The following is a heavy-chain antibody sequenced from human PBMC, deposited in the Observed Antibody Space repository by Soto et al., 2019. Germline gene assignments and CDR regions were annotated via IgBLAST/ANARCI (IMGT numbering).Heavy chain of an antibody. D-gene: IGHD3-10*01. J-gene: IGHJ4*02. CDR1: GFTFSSYE. CDR3: ARFSLWFGELSSPFDY. CDR2: ISSSGSTI. V-gene: IGHV3-48*03. Sequence: GSLRLSCAASGFTFSSYEMNWVRQAPGKGLEWVSYISSSGSTIYYADSVKGRFTISRDNAKNPLYLQMNSLRAEDMAVYYCARFSLWFGELSSPFDYWGQGTLVTVSS.